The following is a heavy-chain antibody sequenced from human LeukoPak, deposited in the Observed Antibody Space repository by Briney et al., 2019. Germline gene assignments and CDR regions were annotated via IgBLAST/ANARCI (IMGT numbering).Heavy chain of an antibody. CDR3: ARQGQQLDFDY. CDR1: GGSFSGYY. D-gene: IGHD6-13*01. J-gene: IGHJ4*02. V-gene: IGHV4-34*01. CDR2: INHSGST. Sequence: SETLSLTCAVYGGSFSGYYWSWIRQPPGKGLEWIGEINHSGSTNYNPSLKSRVTISVDTSKNQFSLKLSSVTAADTAVYYCARQGQQLDFDYWGQGTLVTVSS.